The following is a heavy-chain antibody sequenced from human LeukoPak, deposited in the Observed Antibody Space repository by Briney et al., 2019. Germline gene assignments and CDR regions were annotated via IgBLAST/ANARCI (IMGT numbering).Heavy chain of an antibody. J-gene: IGHJ4*02. CDR2: MNGKTYGYTT. CDR1: GFTFSDFA. CDR3: SSHMYGSAFYVDY. D-gene: IGHD6-19*01. Sequence: GGSLRLSCAASGFTFSDFAIPWVRQSSGKGLEWVGRMNGKTYGYTTSFAASVQGRFTNSKDDSRNKEYLQINGLKSEDSGVYYCSSHMYGSAFYVDYWGQGSLVTVSS. V-gene: IGHV3-73*01.